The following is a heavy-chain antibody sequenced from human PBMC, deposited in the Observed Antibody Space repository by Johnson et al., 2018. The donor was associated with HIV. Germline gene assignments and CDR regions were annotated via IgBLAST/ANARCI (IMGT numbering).Heavy chain of an antibody. CDR2: ISSSGSTI. V-gene: IGHV3-11*01. CDR1: GFTFSDYY. D-gene: IGHD3-3*01. CDR3: ARALTIFRAFDI. J-gene: IGHJ3*02. Sequence: QVQLVESGGGLVKPGGSLRLSCAASGFTFSDYYMSWIRQAPGKGLEWVSYISSSGSTIYYADSVKGRFTISRDNSKNTLRLQMNSLRVEDTAVYYCARALTIFRAFDIWGQGTVVTVSS.